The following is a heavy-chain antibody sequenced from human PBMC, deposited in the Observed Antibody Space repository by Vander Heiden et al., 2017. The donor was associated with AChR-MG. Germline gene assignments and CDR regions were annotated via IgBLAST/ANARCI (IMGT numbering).Heavy chain of an antibody. V-gene: IGHV1-69*01. CDR2: IIPIFGTA. Sequence: QVQLVQSGAEVKKPGSSVKVSCKASGGTFSSYAISWVRPAPGQGLEWMGGIIPIFGTANYAQKFQGRVTITADESTSTAYMELSSLRSEDTAVYYCARVGYCSSTSCSDYYYYGMDVWGQGTTVTVSS. J-gene: IGHJ6*02. D-gene: IGHD2-2*01. CDR1: GGTFSSYA. CDR3: ARVGYCSSTSCSDYYYYGMDV.